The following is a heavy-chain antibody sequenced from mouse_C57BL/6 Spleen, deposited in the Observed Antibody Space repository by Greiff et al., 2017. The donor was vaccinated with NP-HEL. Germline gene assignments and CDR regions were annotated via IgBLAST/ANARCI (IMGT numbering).Heavy chain of an antibody. V-gene: IGHV1-66*01. CDR3: ARGDGYYGWFAY. CDR2: IYPGSGNT. CDR1: GYSFTSYY. J-gene: IGHJ3*01. D-gene: IGHD2-3*01. Sequence: VQLQQSGPELVKPGASVKISCKASGYSFTSYYIHWVKQRPGQGLEWIGWIYPGSGNTKYNEKFKGKATLTADTSSSTAYMQLSSLTSEDSAVYYCARGDGYYGWFAYWGQGTLVTVSA.